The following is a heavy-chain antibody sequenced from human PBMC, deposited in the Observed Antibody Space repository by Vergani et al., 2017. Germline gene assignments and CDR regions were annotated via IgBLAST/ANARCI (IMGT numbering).Heavy chain of an antibody. CDR2: IYYSGNT. CDR1: GGSISSSSYY. Sequence: QLQLQESGPGLVKPSETLSLTCTVSGGSISSSSYYWGWIRQPPGKGLEWIGSIYYSGNTYYNPSLKSRVTISVDTSKNQFSLKLRSVTAAHTAVYYCASGSFGQLEVNWFDPWGQGTLVTVSS. CDR3: ASGSFGQLEVNWFDP. D-gene: IGHD6-13*01. J-gene: IGHJ5*02. V-gene: IGHV4-39*01.